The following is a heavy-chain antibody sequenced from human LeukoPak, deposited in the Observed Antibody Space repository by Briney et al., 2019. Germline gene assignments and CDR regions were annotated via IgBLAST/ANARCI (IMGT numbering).Heavy chain of an antibody. CDR1: GFTFSNYW. D-gene: IGHD3-16*01. Sequence: GGSLRLSCATSGFTFSNYWMSWVRQAPGKGLEWVANIKQDGSEKYYVDSVKGRFTISRENAKNSLYLQMNSLRVDDMTVYYCAREGQITTGYYYYMDVWGKGSTVTVSS. V-gene: IGHV3-7*01. J-gene: IGHJ6*03. CDR3: AREGQITTGYYYYMDV. CDR2: IKQDGSEK.